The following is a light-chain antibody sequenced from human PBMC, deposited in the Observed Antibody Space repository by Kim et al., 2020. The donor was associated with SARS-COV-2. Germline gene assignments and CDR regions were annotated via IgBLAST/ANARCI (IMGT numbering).Light chain of an antibody. CDR2: DVS. V-gene: IGLV2-14*04. Sequence: QSTTIPFTGTSSDVGGYNYVSWYQQHPGKAPKLMIYDVSKRPSGVSNRFSGSKSGNTASLTISGLQAEDEADYYCSSYTSSSTWVFGGGTQLTVL. CDR1: SSDVGGYNY. J-gene: IGLJ3*02. CDR3: SSYTSSSTWV.